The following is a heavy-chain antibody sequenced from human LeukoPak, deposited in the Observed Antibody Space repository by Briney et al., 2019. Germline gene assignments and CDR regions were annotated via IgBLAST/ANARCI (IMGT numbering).Heavy chain of an antibody. D-gene: IGHD3-22*01. CDR2: IKYDGSHK. V-gene: IGHV3-7*01. J-gene: IGHJ4*02. CDR1: GFTFSRYN. CDR3: ASSHDSSGND. Sequence: PGGSLRLSCAGSGFTFSRYNMNWFRQAPGKGLEWVANIKYDGSHKYYVDSVKGRFTISRDNAKNSVYLQMNSLRVDDTAVYFCASSHDSSGNDWGQGTMVTVSS.